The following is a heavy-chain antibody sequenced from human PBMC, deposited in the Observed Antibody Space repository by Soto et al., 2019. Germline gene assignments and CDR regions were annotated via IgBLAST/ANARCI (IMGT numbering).Heavy chain of an antibody. CDR2: ISSSSSTI. CDR3: ARVLGFYCSGGSCYGNYYYYGMDV. D-gene: IGHD2-15*01. V-gene: IGHV3-48*02. CDR1: GFTFSSYS. Sequence: GGSLRLSCAASGFTFSSYSVNWVRQAPGKGLEWVSYISSSSSTIYYADSVKGRFTISRDNAKNSLYLQMNSLRDEDTAVYYCARVLGFYCSGGSCYGNYYYYGMDVWGQGTTVTVSS. J-gene: IGHJ6*02.